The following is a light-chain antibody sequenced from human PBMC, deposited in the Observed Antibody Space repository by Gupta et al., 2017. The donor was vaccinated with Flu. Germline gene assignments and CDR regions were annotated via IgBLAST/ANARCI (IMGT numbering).Light chain of an antibody. CDR3: AAWEDSLNGHYV. J-gene: IGLJ1*01. V-gene: IGLV1-44*01. CDR2: GSN. Sequence: QSVLPQPPSTSGTPGPRVTISCSGSSSNIGNNAVNWYQQVPGTAPKLLIYGSNQRPSGVPDRFSGSKSGTSASLAISGLQSEDEADYYCAAWEDSLNGHYVFGTGTKVTAL. CDR1: SSNIGNNA.